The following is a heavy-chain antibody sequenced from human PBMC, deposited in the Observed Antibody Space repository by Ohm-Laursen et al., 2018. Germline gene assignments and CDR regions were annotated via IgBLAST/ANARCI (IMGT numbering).Heavy chain of an antibody. D-gene: IGHD2-15*01. CDR1: GFTFSTYA. V-gene: IGHV3-23*01. CDR2: ISGTGGST. J-gene: IGHJ6*02. CDR3: AKDLLHGMDV. Sequence: SLRLSCAASGFTFSTYAMSWVRQAPGKGLEWVSDISGTGGSTYYADSMKGRFTISRDNSKNTLYLQMASLTAEDTAVYYCAKDLLHGMDVWGQGTTVTVSS.